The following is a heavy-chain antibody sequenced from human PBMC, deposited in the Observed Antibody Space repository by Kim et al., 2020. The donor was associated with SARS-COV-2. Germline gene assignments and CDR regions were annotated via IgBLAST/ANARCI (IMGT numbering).Heavy chain of an antibody. CDR1: GFTFSSYA. Sequence: GGSLRLSCSASGFTFSSYAMHWVRQAPGKGLEYVSAISSNGGSTYYADSVKGRFTISRDNSKNTLYLQMSSLRAEDTTVYYCVKGGAKVRGALDYWGQGTLVTVSS. D-gene: IGHD3-10*01. CDR2: ISSNGGST. J-gene: IGHJ4*02. CDR3: VKGGAKVRGALDY. V-gene: IGHV3-64D*06.